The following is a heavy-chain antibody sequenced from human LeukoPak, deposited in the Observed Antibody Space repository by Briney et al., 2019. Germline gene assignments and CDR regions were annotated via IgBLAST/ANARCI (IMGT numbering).Heavy chain of an antibody. CDR1: GFTFSIYG. CDR3: AKLRAARPGY. J-gene: IGHJ4*02. V-gene: IGHV3-23*01. Sequence: GGSLRLXCAASGFTFSIYGMNWVRQAPGKGLEWVSGISDSGAITNYADSVKGRFTISRDNSKNTLYLQMHSLRPEDTAIYYCAKLRAARPGYWGQGTLVTVSS. D-gene: IGHD6-6*01. CDR2: ISDSGAIT.